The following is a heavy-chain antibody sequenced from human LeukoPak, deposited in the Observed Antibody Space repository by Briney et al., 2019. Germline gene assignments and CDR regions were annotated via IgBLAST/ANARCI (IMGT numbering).Heavy chain of an antibody. Sequence: ASVKVSCKASGYTFTSYGISWVRQAPGQGLEWMGWINPYNGNTNYAPKLQGRVTMTTDTSTSTAYMELRSLRSDDTAVYYCAGGKNYRGDGAGGVFDIGPKGTRAPVFS. CDR1: GYTFTSYG. J-gene: IGHJ3*02. CDR3: AGGKNYRGDGAGGVFDI. CDR2: INPYNGNT. D-gene: IGHD2-8*02. V-gene: IGHV1-18*01.